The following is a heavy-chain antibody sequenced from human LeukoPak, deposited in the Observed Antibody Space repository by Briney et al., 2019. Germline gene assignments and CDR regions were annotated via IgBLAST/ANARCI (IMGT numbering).Heavy chain of an antibody. Sequence: PGGSLRLSCAASGLTVSSNYMSWVRQAPGKGLECVSLIYSGGSTYYAGSVKGRFTISRHNPKNTLYLQMNSLRAEDTAVYYCARGGRSGWSLSFDYWGQGTLVTVSS. D-gene: IGHD6-19*01. CDR2: IYSGGST. CDR3: ARGGRSGWSLSFDY. CDR1: GLTVSSNY. J-gene: IGHJ4*02. V-gene: IGHV3-53*04.